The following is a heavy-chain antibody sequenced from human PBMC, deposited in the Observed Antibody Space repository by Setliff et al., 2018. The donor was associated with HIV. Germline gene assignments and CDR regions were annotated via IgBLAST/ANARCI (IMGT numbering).Heavy chain of an antibody. CDR3: VREYSGVYPDFSFYIDV. D-gene: IGHD5-12*01. J-gene: IGHJ6*03. CDR1: GGSLSSGYDY. V-gene: IGHV4-61*09. CDR2: IYSAGST. Sequence: PSETLSLTCTVSGGSLSSGYDYWTWIRQPAGKGLEWIGHIYSAGSTNYNPTLTSRVTMSVDMSKNQFSLKLRSVTAADMAVYYCVREYSGVYPDFSFYIDVWGKGTTVTLSS.